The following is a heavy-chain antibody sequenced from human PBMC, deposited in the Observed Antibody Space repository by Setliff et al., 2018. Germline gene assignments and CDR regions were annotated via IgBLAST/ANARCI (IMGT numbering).Heavy chain of an antibody. D-gene: IGHD2-15*01. Sequence: PSETLSLTCTVSGGSISSSSYYWGWIRQPPGKGLEWIGSIYYSGSTYYNPSLKSRVTISVDTSKNQFSLKVSSVTAADTAVYYCARRHCSGGSCYSLNYFDYWGQGTLVTVSS. V-gene: IGHV4-39*07. CDR1: GGSISSSSYY. CDR3: ARRHCSGGSCYSLNYFDY. J-gene: IGHJ4*02. CDR2: IYYSGST.